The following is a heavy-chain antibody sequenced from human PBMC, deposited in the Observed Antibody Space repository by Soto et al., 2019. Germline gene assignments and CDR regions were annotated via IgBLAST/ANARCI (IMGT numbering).Heavy chain of an antibody. D-gene: IGHD6-13*01. V-gene: IGHV3-30*18. CDR3: AKDGVAATGTWWFDP. Sequence: VGSLRLSCAASGFTFNTYGMNWVRQAPGKGLEWVALISPDGSDKSYTDSVKGRFAVSRDNSKNTLYLQMNSLRPEDTAVYYCAKDGVAATGTWWFDPWGQGTLVTVSS. J-gene: IGHJ5*02. CDR2: ISPDGSDK. CDR1: GFTFNTYG.